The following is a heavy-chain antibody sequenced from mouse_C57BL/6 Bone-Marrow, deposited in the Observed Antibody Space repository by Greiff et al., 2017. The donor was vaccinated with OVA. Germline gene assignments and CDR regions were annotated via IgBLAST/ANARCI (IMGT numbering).Heavy chain of an antibody. CDR2: IRNKANNHAT. Sequence: EVKLMESGGGLVQPGGSMKLSCAASGFTFSDAWMDWVRQSPEKGLEWVAEIRNKANNHATYYAESVKGRFTILRDDSKSSVYLQMNSLRAEDTGIYYCTSDDYGDYAMDYWGQGTSVTVSS. J-gene: IGHJ4*01. V-gene: IGHV6-6*01. CDR3: TSDDYGDYAMDY. CDR1: GFTFSDAW. D-gene: IGHD2-4*01.